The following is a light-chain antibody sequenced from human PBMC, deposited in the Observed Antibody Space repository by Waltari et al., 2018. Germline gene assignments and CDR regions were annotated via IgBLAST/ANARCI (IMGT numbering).Light chain of an antibody. J-gene: IGLJ2*01. Sequence: QSALTQPASVSGSPGQSITISCTGTSSDVGTYNLVSWYQQHPAKAPKLMIYEGTKRPSGFSNRFSGSKSGNTASLTISGLQAEDEAHYYCCSYAGGRPHVVFGGGTQLTVL. V-gene: IGLV2-23*01. CDR3: CSYAGGRPHVV. CDR1: SSDVGTYNL. CDR2: EGT.